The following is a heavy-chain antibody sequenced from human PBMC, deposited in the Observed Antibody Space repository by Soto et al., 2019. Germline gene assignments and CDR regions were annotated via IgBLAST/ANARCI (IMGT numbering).Heavy chain of an antibody. D-gene: IGHD5-18*01. J-gene: IGHJ4*02. V-gene: IGHV3-23*01. CDR1: GFTLSNYA. CDR3: AKESSGYNYGFYNYFDY. Sequence: GGPLRVSCSASGFTLSNYAMTWVRQAPGKGLEWVSAISSGGTYTDYADSVKGRFTLSRDNSKNMVYLQMNSLRAEDTAVYHCAKESSGYNYGFYNYFDYWGQGTLVTVSS. CDR2: ISSGGTYT.